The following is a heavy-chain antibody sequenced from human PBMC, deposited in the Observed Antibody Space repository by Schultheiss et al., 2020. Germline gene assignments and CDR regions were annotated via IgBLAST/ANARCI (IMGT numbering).Heavy chain of an antibody. Sequence: ASVKVSCKASGYTFTGYYMHWVRQAPGQGLEWMGRINPNSGNTNYAQKFQGRVTMTRNTSISTAYMELSRLRSDDTAVYYCARVRSSYGDYWGQGTLVTVSS. D-gene: IGHD6-6*01. J-gene: IGHJ4*02. CDR2: INPNSGNT. CDR1: GYTFTGYY. V-gene: IGHV1-2*06. CDR3: ARVRSSYGDY.